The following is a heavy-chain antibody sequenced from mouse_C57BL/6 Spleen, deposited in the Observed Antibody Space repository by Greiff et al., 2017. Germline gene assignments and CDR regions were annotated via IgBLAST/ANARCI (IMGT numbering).Heavy chain of an antibody. CDR2: INPNNGGT. CDR3: AKTGMEGYYVWFAY. CDR1: GYTFTDYN. Sequence: EVQLQESGPELVKPGASVKMSCKASGYTFTDYNMHWVKQSHGKSLEWIGYINPNNGGTSYNQKFKGKATLTVNKSSSTAYMELRSLTSEDSAVYYCAKTGMEGYYVWFAYWGQGTLVTVSA. J-gene: IGHJ3*01. V-gene: IGHV1-22*01. D-gene: IGHD2-3*01.